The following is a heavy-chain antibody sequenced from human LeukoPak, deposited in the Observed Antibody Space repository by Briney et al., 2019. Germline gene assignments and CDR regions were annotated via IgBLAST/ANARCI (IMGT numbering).Heavy chain of an antibody. V-gene: IGHV3-30*18. CDR3: AKDRRDYSDSSGYYQPYYYSYGMDV. D-gene: IGHD3-22*01. CDR2: ISYDGSNK. J-gene: IGHJ6*02. Sequence: GRSLRLSCAASGYTFSSYGMHWVRQAPGKGLEWVAVISYDGSNKYFADCVNGRFTIYRESSKNTQYLQMNRLRTDHAAVYYFAKDRRDYSDSSGYYQPYYYSYGMDVWGQGTTVTVSS. CDR1: GYTFSSYG.